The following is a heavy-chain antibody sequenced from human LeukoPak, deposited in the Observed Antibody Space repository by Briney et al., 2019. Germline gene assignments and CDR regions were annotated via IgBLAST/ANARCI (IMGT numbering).Heavy chain of an antibody. V-gene: IGHV1-18*04. CDR2: ISAYNGNT. J-gene: IGHJ5*02. CDR3: ARDGVPFGFDP. D-gene: IGHD3-16*01. Sequence: ASVKVSCKASGYTFTGYYMHWVRQAPGQGLEWMGWISAYNGNTNYAQKLQGRVTMTTDTSTSTAYMELRSLRSDDTAVYYCARDGVPFGFDPWGQGTLVTVSS. CDR1: GYTFTGYY.